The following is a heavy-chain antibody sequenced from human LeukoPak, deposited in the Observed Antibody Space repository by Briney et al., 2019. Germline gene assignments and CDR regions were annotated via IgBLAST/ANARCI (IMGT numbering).Heavy chain of an antibody. CDR3: AKDGVPGSGRWLVDP. CDR2: IRSDGSNE. D-gene: IGHD3-10*01. V-gene: IGHV3-30*02. Sequence: GGSLRLSCAASGFILSSYAMHWVRQAPGKGLEWVAFIRSDGSNEYYADSVKGRFTISRDNSKSTLYLQVNSLRAEDTAMYYCAKDGVPGSGRWLVDPWGQGTLVTVSS. CDR1: GFILSSYA. J-gene: IGHJ5*02.